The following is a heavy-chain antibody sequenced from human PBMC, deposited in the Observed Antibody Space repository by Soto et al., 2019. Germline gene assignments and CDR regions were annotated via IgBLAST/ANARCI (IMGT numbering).Heavy chain of an antibody. CDR2: IYYSGST. D-gene: IGHD4-17*01. CDR3: ARALYGVYVRWFDP. J-gene: IGHJ5*02. V-gene: IGHV4-59*01. Sequence: PSETLSLTCTVSGGSISPYYWSWIRQPPGKGLERIGNIYYSGSTNYNPSLKSRVTISVDTSKNQFSLKLSSVTAADTAMYYCARALYGVYVRWFDPWGQGALVTVSS. CDR1: GGSISPYY.